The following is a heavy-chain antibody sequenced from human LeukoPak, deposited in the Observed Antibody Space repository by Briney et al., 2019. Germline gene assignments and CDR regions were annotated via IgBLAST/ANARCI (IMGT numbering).Heavy chain of an antibody. V-gene: IGHV3-66*01. CDR1: GFTVSSNY. CDR2: IYSGGST. J-gene: IGHJ4*02. CDR3: ARDQEFGELSD. Sequence: RGSLRLSCAASGFTVSSNYMSWVRQAPGKGLEWVSVIYSGGSTYYADSVKGRFNISRDNSKNTLYLKMNSLRAEDTAVYYCARDQEFGELSDWGQGTLVTVSS. D-gene: IGHD3-10*01.